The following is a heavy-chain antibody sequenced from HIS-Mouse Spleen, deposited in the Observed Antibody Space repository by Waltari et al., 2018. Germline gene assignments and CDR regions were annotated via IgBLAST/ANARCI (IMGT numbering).Heavy chain of an antibody. CDR1: GGSISSRSYY. J-gene: IGHJ4*02. D-gene: IGHD7-27*01. V-gene: IGHV4-39*07. Sequence: QLQLQESGPGLVKPSETLSLTCTVPGGSISSRSYYWCWIRQPPGKGLEWIGSIYYSGSTYYNPSLKSRVTISVDTSKNQFSLKLSSVTAADTAVYYCARGGTGREDWGQGTLVTVSS. CDR3: ARGGTGRED. CDR2: IYYSGST.